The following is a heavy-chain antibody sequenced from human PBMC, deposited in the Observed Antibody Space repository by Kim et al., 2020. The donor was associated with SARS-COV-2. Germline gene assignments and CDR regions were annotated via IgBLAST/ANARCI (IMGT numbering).Heavy chain of an antibody. D-gene: IGHD4-4*01. J-gene: IGHJ4*02. Sequence: YYNPYLKSRVTISVDTSKNQFSLKLSSVTAADTAVYYCASHPNYSNYFDYWGQGTLVTVSS. V-gene: IGHV4-39*01. CDR3: ASHPNYSNYFDY.